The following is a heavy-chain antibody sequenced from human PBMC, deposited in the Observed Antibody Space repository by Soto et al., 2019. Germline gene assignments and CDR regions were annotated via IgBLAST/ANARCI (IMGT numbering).Heavy chain of an antibody. CDR3: AKEVVVESAGRSHYYYYGLDV. J-gene: IGHJ6*02. V-gene: IGHV3-23*01. Sequence: QAGGSLRLSCAASGFTFSIYAMSWVRQAPGKGLEWVSIISGSGGRTYYADSVKGRFTMSRDNSKNTLYLQMNSLRAEDTAVYYCAKEVVVESAGRSHYYYYGLDVWGQGTTVTVSS. CDR2: ISGSGGRT. CDR1: GFTFSIYA. D-gene: IGHD2-2*01.